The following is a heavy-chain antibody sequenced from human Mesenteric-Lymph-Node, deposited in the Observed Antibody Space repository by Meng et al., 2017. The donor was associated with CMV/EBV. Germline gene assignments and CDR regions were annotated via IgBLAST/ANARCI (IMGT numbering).Heavy chain of an antibody. J-gene: IGHJ5*02. Sequence: SVKVSCKASGGTFSSYAISWVRQAPGQGLEWMGGIIPIFGTANYAQKFQGRVTITTDESTSTAYMELSSLRSEDTAVYYCAREAPLISAFDPWGQGTLVTVSS. CDR1: GGTFSSYA. V-gene: IGHV1-69*05. CDR3: AREAPLISAFDP. CDR2: IIPIFGTA.